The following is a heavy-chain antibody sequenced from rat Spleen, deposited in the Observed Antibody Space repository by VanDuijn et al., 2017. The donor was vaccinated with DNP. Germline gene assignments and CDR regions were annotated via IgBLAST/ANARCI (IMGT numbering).Heavy chain of an antibody. J-gene: IGHJ2*01. CDR2: ISYSGSS. D-gene: IGHD1-11*01. Sequence: EVQLQESGPGLVKPSQSLSLTCSVTGFSITTNYCGWIRKFSGNKFEWIGHISYSGSSGYNSSLKSRISITKDTSKNQFFLQLNSVTTEDSAMYYCTRTTREAPFDYWGQGVMVTVSS. CDR1: GFSITTNY. CDR3: TRTTREAPFDY. V-gene: IGHV3-1*01.